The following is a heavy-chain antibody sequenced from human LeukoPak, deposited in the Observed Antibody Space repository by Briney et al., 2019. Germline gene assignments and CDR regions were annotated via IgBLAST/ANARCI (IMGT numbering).Heavy chain of an antibody. D-gene: IGHD3-16*01. J-gene: IGHJ5*02. CDR1: GYTFTDYY. CDR3: ARADRLHGGPYLIGP. Sequence: ASVKVSCKTSGYTFTDYYLHWVRQAPGQGLEWMGWINPNSGGISSAQKCQGRVTMTRDTSITTVYMEVSWLTSDDTAIYYCARADRLHGGPYLIGPWGQGTLVTVSS. V-gene: IGHV1-2*02. CDR2: INPNSGGI.